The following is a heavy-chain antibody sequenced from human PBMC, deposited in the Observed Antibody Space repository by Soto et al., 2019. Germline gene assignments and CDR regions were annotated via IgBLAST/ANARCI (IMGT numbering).Heavy chain of an antibody. CDR1: GGSMNNYY. CDR3: ARTYFYETSGYFRPADPFVS. V-gene: IGHV4-59*08. Sequence: SETMSLSCSVSGGSMNNYYWSWIRQPPGKGLEYIGYIYYSGSTNYNSSLKSRVTISLDTSKNQFSLKLSSLTAADTAVYFWARTYFYETSGYFRPADPFVSWGQGSTVTVSS. CDR2: IYYSGST. J-gene: IGHJ3*02. D-gene: IGHD3-22*01.